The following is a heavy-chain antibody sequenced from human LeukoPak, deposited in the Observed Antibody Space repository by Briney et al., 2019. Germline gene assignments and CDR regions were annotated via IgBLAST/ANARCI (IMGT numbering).Heavy chain of an antibody. J-gene: IGHJ3*02. D-gene: IGHD1-26*01. CDR2: ISSSSSYT. V-gene: IGHV3-11*06. CDR1: GFTFTDYY. CDR3: ARDPGRENDAFDI. Sequence: PGGSLRLSCEASGFTFTDYYMSWIRQAPGKGLEWVSYISSSSSYTNYADSVKGRFTISRDNAKNSLYLQMNSLRAEDTAVYYCARDPGRENDAFDIWGQATMVTVSS.